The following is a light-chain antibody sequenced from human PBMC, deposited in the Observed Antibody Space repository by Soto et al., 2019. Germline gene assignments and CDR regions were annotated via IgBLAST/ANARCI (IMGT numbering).Light chain of an antibody. CDR2: GAS. CDR3: QQDGSIPLN. CDR1: QSVSSSY. Sequence: EMVLTQPPSTLLSYSSEIATLSFRVSQSVSSSYLAWYQQKPGQAPRLLIYGASSRATGIPDRFSGSGSGTDFTLTICRLEPEDFAVYYCQQDGSIPLNFCRGTK. J-gene: IGKJ4*01. V-gene: IGKV3-20*01.